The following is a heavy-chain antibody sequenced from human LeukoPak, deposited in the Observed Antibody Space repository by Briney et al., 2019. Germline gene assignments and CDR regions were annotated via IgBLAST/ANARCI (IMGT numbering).Heavy chain of an antibody. J-gene: IGHJ5*02. CDR2: MNPNSGNT. CDR3: ARGIPRSWYWPRRWFDP. Sequence: ASVKVSCKASGYTFTSYDINWVRQATGQGLEWMGWMNPNSGNTGYAQKFQGRVTMTRNTSISTAYMELSSLRSEDTAVYYCARGIPRSWYWPRRWFDPWGQGTLVTVSS. CDR1: GYTFTSYD. D-gene: IGHD6-13*01. V-gene: IGHV1-8*01.